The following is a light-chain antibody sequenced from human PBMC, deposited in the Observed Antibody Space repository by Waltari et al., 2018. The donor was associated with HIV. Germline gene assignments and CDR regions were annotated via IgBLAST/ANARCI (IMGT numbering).Light chain of an antibody. V-gene: IGKV3-20*01. CDR2: AAS. CDR1: QSVSSTY. Sequence: EFVLTQSPGTLSLSPGERATLSCRASQSVSSTYFGWYQQKPGQAPRLLIYAASSRATGIPDRFSGSGSGTDFTLTISRLEPKDFAVYYCQQYSSSFPVTFGGGTKVEIK. J-gene: IGKJ4*01. CDR3: QQYSSSFPVT.